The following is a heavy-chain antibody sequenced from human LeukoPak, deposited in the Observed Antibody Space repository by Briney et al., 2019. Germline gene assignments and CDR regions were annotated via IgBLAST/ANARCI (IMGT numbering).Heavy chain of an antibody. CDR3: ARDYDHYGSGGNENRHWFDP. CDR2: ISGNHGNT. Sequence: ASVKVSCKASGYSFSVYGISWVRQAPGQGLEWMGWISGNHGNTDYAQKLRGRVTMTTDTSTSTAYMELRSLRSDDTAVYYCARDYDHYGSGGNENRHWFDPWGQGTLVIVSS. D-gene: IGHD3-10*01. J-gene: IGHJ5*02. CDR1: GYSFSVYG. V-gene: IGHV1-18*01.